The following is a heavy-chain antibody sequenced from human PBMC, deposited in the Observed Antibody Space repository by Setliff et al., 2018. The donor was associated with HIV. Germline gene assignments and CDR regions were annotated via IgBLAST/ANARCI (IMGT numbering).Heavy chain of an antibody. Sequence: KVSCKVSGYTLTELSIHWVRQAPGKGLEWMGGFDPEYDKTFYAQKFQGRVTMSEDTSTDTAYMELTSLRSEDTAVYYCATRAYDSSGYLRSRVSGAAFDIWGQGTMVTVSS. J-gene: IGHJ3*02. CDR1: GYTLTELS. CDR3: ATRAYDSSGYLRSRVSGAAFDI. V-gene: IGHV1-24*01. D-gene: IGHD3-22*01. CDR2: FDPEYDKT.